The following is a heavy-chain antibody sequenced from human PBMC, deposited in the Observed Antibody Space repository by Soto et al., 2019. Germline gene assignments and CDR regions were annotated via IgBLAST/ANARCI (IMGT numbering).Heavy chain of an antibody. CDR2: ISWNSGSI. V-gene: IGHV3-9*01. CDR1: GFTFDDYA. Sequence: EVQLVESGGGLVQPGRSLRLSCAASGFTFDDYAMHWVRQAPGKGLEWVSGISWNSGSIGYADSVKGRFTISRDNAKNSLYLQMNSLRAEDTALYYCATDMYSGYGLDYYYMDVWGKGTTVTVSS. CDR3: ATDMYSGYGLDYYYMDV. J-gene: IGHJ6*03. D-gene: IGHD5-12*01.